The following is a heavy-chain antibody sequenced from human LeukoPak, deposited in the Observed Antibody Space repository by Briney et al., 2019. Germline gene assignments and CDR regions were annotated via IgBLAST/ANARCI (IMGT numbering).Heavy chain of an antibody. CDR1: GFTFRTSG. D-gene: IGHD4-17*01. V-gene: IGHV3-48*02. J-gene: IGHJ3*02. CDR2: ISSSGTTI. CDR3: ARDTLLYADSPDAFDM. Sequence: GGSLRLSCAASGFTFRTSGMNWVRQAPGKGLEWVSYISSSGTTISYAQSVKGRFTISRDNAKNSLYLQMNSLRDEDTAVYYCARDTLLYADSPDAFDMWGQGTMVTVSS.